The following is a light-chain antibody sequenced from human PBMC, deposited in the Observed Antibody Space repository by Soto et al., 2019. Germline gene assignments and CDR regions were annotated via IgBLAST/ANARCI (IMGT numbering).Light chain of an antibody. CDR3: QQYNSYSRLYT. CDR1: QSISSW. Sequence: DIQMTQSPSTLSASVGDRVTITCRASQSISSWLAWYQQKPGKAPKLLIYDASSLESGVPSRFSGSGSGTEFTLTISSLQPDEFATYYCQQYNSYSRLYTFGQGTKLEIK. CDR2: DAS. V-gene: IGKV1-5*01. J-gene: IGKJ2*01.